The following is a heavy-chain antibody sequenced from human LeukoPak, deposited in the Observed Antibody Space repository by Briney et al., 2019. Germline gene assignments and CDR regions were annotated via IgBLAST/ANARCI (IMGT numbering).Heavy chain of an antibody. J-gene: IGHJ5*02. CDR3: ATIDYYDSSGGGFDP. Sequence: ASVKVSCKVSGYTLTELSMHWVRQAPGKGLEWMGGFDPEDGETIYAQKFQGRVTMTEDTSTDTAYMELSSLRSEDTAVYHCATIDYYDSSGGGFDPWGQGTLVTVSS. CDR2: FDPEDGET. CDR1: GYTLTELS. V-gene: IGHV1-24*01. D-gene: IGHD3-22*01.